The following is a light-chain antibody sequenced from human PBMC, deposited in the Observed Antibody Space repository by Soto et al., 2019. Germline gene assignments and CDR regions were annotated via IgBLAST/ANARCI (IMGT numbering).Light chain of an antibody. Sequence: DIQMTQSPPTLSAFVGDRVTITCRTSQSVSTWVAWYQQNPGKAPKLLIYKASTLESGVPSRFTGSGSGTEFTLTITSLQPDDFATYYCQQYFSYWTTFGQGTKVEI. CDR3: QQYFSYWTT. J-gene: IGKJ1*01. CDR1: QSVSTW. CDR2: KAS. V-gene: IGKV1-5*03.